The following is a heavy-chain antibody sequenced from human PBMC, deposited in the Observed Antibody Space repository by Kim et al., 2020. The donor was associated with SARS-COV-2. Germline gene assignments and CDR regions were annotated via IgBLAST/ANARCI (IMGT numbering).Heavy chain of an antibody. CDR1: GFPFRGYA. CDR2: ISGIGDNS. V-gene: IGHV3-23*01. CDR3: AKDLSGAYSSFDY. D-gene: IGHD3-22*01. J-gene: IGHJ4*02. Sequence: GGSLRLSCVVSGFPFRGYAMSWVRQAPGKGLEWVSSISGIGDNSYYADTVKGRFSISRDNSRNTLFLQMNRLTDEDTAVYFGAKDLSGAYSSFDYWGQGT.